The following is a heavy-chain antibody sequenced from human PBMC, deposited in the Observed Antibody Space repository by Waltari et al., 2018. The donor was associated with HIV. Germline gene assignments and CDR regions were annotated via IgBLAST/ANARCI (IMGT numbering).Heavy chain of an antibody. CDR1: GGSFSSYV. J-gene: IGHJ4*02. D-gene: IGHD4-17*01. CDR2: IIPMFGAA. Sequence: QVQLVQSGAEVKKPGSSVKFSCKASGGSFSSYVLGWVRQATGQGLEWMGGIIPMFGAANYAQNCLSRVTISADESTKTAYMELSGLRSEDTAMYYCARETQETTGGRIFDFWGQGTMVTVSS. CDR3: ARETQETTGGRIFDF. V-gene: IGHV1-69*12.